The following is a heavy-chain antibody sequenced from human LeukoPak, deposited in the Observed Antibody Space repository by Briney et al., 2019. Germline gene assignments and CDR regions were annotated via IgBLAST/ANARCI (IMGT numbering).Heavy chain of an antibody. CDR2: ISYDGSNK. J-gene: IGHJ5*02. V-gene: IGHV3-30*18. CDR1: GFTFSSYG. CDR3: AKDLVRVTTVTNNWFDP. D-gene: IGHD4-17*01. Sequence: EGSLRLSCAASGFTFSSYGMHWVRQAPGKGLEWVAVISYDGSNKYYADSVKGRFTISRDNSKNTLYLQMNSLRAEDTAVYYCAKDLVRVTTVTNNWFDPWGQGTLVTVSS.